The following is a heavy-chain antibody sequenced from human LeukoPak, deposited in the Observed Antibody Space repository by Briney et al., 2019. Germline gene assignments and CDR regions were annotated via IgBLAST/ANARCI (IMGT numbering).Heavy chain of an antibody. CDR3: AAGICSGGTCYPYYYYMDV. J-gene: IGHJ6*03. Sequence: SETLSLTCTVSDASMSAYYWSWIRQPPGQGLEWIGYIYHTGSTNYNPSLNSRPTVSPDAPRKQFSLKLTSVTAADAAVYYCAAGICSGGTCYPYYYYMDVWGKGTTATVSS. D-gene: IGHD2-15*01. CDR1: DASMSAYY. CDR2: IYHTGST. V-gene: IGHV4-59*01.